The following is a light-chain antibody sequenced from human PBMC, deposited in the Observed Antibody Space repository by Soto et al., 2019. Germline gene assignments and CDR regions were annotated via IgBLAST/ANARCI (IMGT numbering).Light chain of an antibody. Sequence: EIVLTQSPGTLSLSPGERATLSCRASQSVSSSYLAWYQQKPGQAPSLLIYGASSRATGIPDRFSGSGSGTDFTITISRLEPEDCAVYYCQQYDSSPKKFGQGTKV. CDR3: QQYDSSPKK. V-gene: IGKV3-20*01. J-gene: IGKJ1*01. CDR2: GAS. CDR1: QSVSSSY.